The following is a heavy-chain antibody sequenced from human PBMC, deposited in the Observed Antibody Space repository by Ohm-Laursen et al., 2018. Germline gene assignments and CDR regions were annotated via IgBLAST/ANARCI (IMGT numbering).Heavy chain of an antibody. CDR1: GGSISSGGYY. Sequence: TLSLTCTVSGGSISSGGYYWSWIRQHPGKGLEWIGYIYYSGSTYYNPSLKSRVTISVDTSKNQFSLKLNSVTAADTAVYYCARPPAGHGTPVTTVAFDIWGQGTMVTVSS. D-gene: IGHD4-17*01. CDR3: ARPPAGHGTPVTTVAFDI. V-gene: IGHV4-31*03. J-gene: IGHJ3*02. CDR2: IYYSGST.